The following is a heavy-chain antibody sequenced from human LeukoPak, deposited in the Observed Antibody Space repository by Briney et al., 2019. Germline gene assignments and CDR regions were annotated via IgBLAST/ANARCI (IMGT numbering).Heavy chain of an antibody. CDR1: GFTFSSYA. D-gene: IGHD3-10*02. Sequence: PGGSLRLSCAASGFTFSSYAMYWVRQAPGKGLEWVSSIANSGGSTYYVDSVKGRFTISRDNSKNVLYLQMNSLRAEDTAVYYCASRQGLGWHYVNWGQGTLVTVSS. J-gene: IGHJ4*02. CDR2: IANSGGST. CDR3: ASRQGLGWHYVN. V-gene: IGHV3-23*01.